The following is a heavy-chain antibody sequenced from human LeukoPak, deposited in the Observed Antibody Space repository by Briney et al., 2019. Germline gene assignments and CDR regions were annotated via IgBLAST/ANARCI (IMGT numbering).Heavy chain of an antibody. CDR1: GGSISRYY. CDR2: IYYSGST. D-gene: IGHD1-14*01. CDR3: ARFFASEYGMDV. V-gene: IGHV4-59*01. J-gene: IGHJ6*02. Sequence: SETLSLTCTASGGSISRYYLNWIRQPPGKGLESIGYIYYSGSTNYNPSLKSRVTISVDTSKNQFSLKLSSVTAADTAVYYCARFFASEYGMDVWGQGTTVTVSS.